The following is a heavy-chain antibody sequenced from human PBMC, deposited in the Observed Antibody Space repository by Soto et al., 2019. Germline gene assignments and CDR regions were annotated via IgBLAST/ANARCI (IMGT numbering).Heavy chain of an antibody. CDR1: GYTFTSYD. J-gene: IGHJ3*02. V-gene: IGHV1-8*01. CDR2: MNPNSGNT. Sequence: QVQLVQSGAEVKKPGASVKVSCQASGYTFTSYDINCVRQATGQGHAGMGWMNPNSGNTSQAQKYHGRVTTTRNTSFSTGYIVLSSLRSEDTAVYYCARSNPDYAILTGNSNPGCDAFVIWGQWTMVTVSS. D-gene: IGHD3-9*01. CDR3: ARSNPDYAILTGNSNPGCDAFVI.